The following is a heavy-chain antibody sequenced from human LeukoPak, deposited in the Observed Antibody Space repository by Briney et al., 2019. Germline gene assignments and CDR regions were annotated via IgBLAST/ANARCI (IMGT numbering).Heavy chain of an antibody. Sequence: GGSLRLSCTASGFTFDNYAMNWVRQAPGKGLEWVSAVSGSGSNTHYADSVRGRFTIPRDNSKNTLYLQMSSLRAEDTAVYYCAKDGGGWYTSGWYYFDSWGQGTLVTVSS. D-gene: IGHD6-19*01. CDR2: VSGSGSNT. CDR3: AKDGGGWYTSGWYYFDS. V-gene: IGHV3-23*01. CDR1: GFTFDNYA. J-gene: IGHJ4*02.